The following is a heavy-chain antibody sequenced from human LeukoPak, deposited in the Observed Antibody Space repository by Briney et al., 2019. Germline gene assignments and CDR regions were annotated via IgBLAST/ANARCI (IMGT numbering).Heavy chain of an antibody. CDR1: GFTFGDYA. V-gene: IGHV3-49*03. CDR3: TRAGHYYGSVNWFDP. D-gene: IGHD3-10*01. J-gene: IGHJ5*02. CDR2: IRSKAYGGTT. Sequence: GGSLRLSCTASGFTFGDYAMSWFRQAPGKGLEWVGFIRSKAYGGTTEYAASVKGRFTISRDDSKSIAYLQMNSLKTEDTAVYYCTRAGHYYGSVNWFDPWGQGTLVTVSS.